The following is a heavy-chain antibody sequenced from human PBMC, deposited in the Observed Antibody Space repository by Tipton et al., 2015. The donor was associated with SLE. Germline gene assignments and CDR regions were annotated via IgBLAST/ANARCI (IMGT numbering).Heavy chain of an antibody. Sequence: TLSLTCTVSGGSISSSSYYWGWIRQPPGKGLEWIGSIYYSGSTYYNPSLKSRVTISVDTSKNQFSLKLSSVTAADTAVYYCARPCSGGSCHYYYYGMDVWDQGP. D-gene: IGHD2-15*01. J-gene: IGHJ6*02. CDR1: GGSISSSSYY. CDR3: ARPCSGGSCHYYYYGMDV. V-gene: IGHV4-39*01. CDR2: IYYSGST.